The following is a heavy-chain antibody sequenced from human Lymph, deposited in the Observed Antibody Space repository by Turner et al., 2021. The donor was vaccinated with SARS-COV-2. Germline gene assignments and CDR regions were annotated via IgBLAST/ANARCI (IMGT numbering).Heavy chain of an antibody. CDR2: ISSSGGTI. D-gene: IGHD3-22*01. CDR1: GFPFRSYE. CDR3: ARDQYYDSSGYYFFRASYFDL. V-gene: IGHV3-48*03. Sequence: EVQLVESGGGLVQPGGSLRLSRAASGFPFRSYEMNWVRQAPGKGLEWVSYISSSGGTIYYVDSVKGRFTISRDNAKNSLYLQMNSLRAEDTAVYYCARDQYYDSSGYYFFRASYFDLWGRGTLVTVSS. J-gene: IGHJ2*01.